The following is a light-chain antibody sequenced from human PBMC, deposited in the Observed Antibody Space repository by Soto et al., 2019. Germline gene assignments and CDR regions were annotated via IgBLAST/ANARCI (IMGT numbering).Light chain of an antibody. Sequence: QSALTQPPSASGTPGQRVTISCSGSSSNIGSDFVYWYQQLPGTAPKLLIYHNYQRPSGVPDRFSGSKSGTSGSLAISDLRSEDEADYYCSEWDDSLSAYVLGAGTKLTVL. V-gene: IGLV1-47*01. CDR2: HNY. CDR1: SSNIGSDF. CDR3: SEWDDSLSAYV. J-gene: IGLJ1*01.